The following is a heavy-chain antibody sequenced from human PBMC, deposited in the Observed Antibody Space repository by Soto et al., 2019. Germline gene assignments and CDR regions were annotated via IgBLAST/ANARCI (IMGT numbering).Heavy chain of an antibody. CDR3: ARSAISPYGGLIGPFDY. V-gene: IGHV1-3*05. D-gene: IGHD3-16*02. J-gene: IGHJ4*02. Sequence: QVHLVQSGGEEKKPGASVKVSCEASGYTFTAYTMHWLRQAPGQRLEWMAWINPGNGNTKYSQNFLGRVAITRDTSASTAYLELGSLRAEDTAVYYCARSAISPYGGLIGPFDYWGQGNLVTVPS. CDR2: INPGNGNT. CDR1: GYTFTAYT.